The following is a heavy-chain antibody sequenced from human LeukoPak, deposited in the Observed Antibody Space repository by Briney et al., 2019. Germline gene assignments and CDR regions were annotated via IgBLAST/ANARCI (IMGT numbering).Heavy chain of an antibody. D-gene: IGHD5-18*01. CDR1: GGSISSYY. J-gene: IGHJ5*02. CDR2: IYYSGST. V-gene: IGHV4-59*01. CDR3: ARGGYSYGSNWFDP. Sequence: SETLSLTCTVSGGSISSYYWSWIRQPPGKGLEWIGYIYYSGSTNYNPALKSRVNISVDTSKNQFSLKLGSVTAADTAVYYCARGGYSYGSNWFDPWGQGTLVTVSS.